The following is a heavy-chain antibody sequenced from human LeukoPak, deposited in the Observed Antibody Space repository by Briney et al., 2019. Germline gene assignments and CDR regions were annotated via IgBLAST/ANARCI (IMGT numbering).Heavy chain of an antibody. D-gene: IGHD3-22*01. CDR2: IYYSGST. Sequence: SETLSLTCTVSGGSISSYYWSWIRQSPGKGLEWIGYIYYSGSTNYNPSLRSRVTISVDTSKNQFSLKLSSVTAADTAVYYCARAVPNYDSSGYYYVGPHYFDYWGQGTLVTVSS. CDR1: GGSISSYY. V-gene: IGHV4-59*01. CDR3: ARAVPNYDSSGYYYVGPHYFDY. J-gene: IGHJ4*02.